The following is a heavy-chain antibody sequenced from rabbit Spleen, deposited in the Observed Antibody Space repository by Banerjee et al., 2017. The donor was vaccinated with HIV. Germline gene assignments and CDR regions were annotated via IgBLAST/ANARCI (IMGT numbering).Heavy chain of an antibody. J-gene: IGHJ4*01. D-gene: IGHD2-1*01. Sequence: QSLEESGGDLVKPGASLTLTCTASGFSFSSSNDMCWVRQAPGKGLEWIAYIDPVFGATYYAPWVNGRFTISSQNAQNTLYLQLNSLTAADTATYFCLRDRANIGGDYGPYYFDLWGQGTLVTVS. CDR2: IDPVFGAT. CDR1: GFSFSSSND. V-gene: IGHV1S40*01. CDR3: LRDRANIGGDYGPYYFDL.